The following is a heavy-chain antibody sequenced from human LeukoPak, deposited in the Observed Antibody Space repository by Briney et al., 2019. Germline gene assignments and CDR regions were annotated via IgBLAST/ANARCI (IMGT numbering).Heavy chain of an antibody. V-gene: IGHV4-59*08. D-gene: IGHD3-9*01. J-gene: IGHJ6*02. Sequence: SETLSLTCTVSGGSLSRYYWSWLRQPPGKGLEWIGYIYYSGSTNYNPSLKSRVTISVDTSKNQFSLKLSSVTAADTAVYYCARGGTYSYYDILTGGPYYYGMDVWGQGTTVTVSS. CDR2: IYYSGST. CDR1: GGSLSRYY. CDR3: ARGGTYSYYDILTGGPYYYGMDV.